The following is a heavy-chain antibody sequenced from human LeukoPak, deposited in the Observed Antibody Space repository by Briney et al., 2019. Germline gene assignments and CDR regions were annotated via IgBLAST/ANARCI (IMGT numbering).Heavy chain of an antibody. D-gene: IGHD3-9*01. CDR2: INPNSGGT. CDR1: GYSFTGYY. J-gene: IGHJ4*02. CDR3: ARIVTGPDPYYFDY. V-gene: IGHV1-2*02. Sequence: SVKVSCKASGYSFTGYYMHWVRQAPGQGLEWMGWINPNSGGTNYAQKFQGRVTMTRDTSISTAYMELSRLRSDDTAVYYCARIVTGPDPYYFDYWGQGTLVTVSS.